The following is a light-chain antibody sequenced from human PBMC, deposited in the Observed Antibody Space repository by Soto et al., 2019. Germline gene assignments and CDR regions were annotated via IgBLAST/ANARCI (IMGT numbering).Light chain of an antibody. V-gene: IGLV1-40*01. CDR3: QSYDTSLSGFV. CDR2: GNT. Sequence: QSVLTQPPSVSGAPGQRVTISCTGSSSNIGAGYAVHWYQQFPGTAPKLLIYGNTIRPSGVPDRFSGSNSGTSASLAITGLQAEDEADYYCQSYDTSLSGFVFGGGTKVTVL. J-gene: IGLJ2*01. CDR1: SSNIGAGYA.